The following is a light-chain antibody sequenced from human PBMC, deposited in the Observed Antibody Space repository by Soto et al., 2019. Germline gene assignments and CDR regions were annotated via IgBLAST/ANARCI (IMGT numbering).Light chain of an antibody. CDR1: SSNSGNHY. Sequence: QSVLTQPPSASGTPGQTVTISCSASSSNSGNHYVYWYQQVPGTPPKLLIYINNQRPSGVPDRFSGSKSGTSASLAISGLRSEDEADYYCAIWDDRLSGLFGGGTKLTVL. CDR2: INN. CDR3: AIWDDRLSGL. V-gene: IGLV1-47*02. J-gene: IGLJ2*01.